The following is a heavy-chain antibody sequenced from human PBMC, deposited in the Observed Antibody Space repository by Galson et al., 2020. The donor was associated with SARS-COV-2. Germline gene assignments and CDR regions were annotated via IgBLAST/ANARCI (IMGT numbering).Heavy chain of an antibody. CDR2: ISTGSSYI. Sequence: GESLKISCTASGFIFSAYNINWVRQAPGKGLEWVSSISTGSSYIYYADSMKGRFTISRDNAKNSVYLLMNSLRADDTAVYYCARDSDTDNGMDVWGQGTTVTVSS. D-gene: IGHD5-18*01. CDR1: GFIFSAYN. J-gene: IGHJ6*02. CDR3: ARDSDTDNGMDV. V-gene: IGHV3-21*04.